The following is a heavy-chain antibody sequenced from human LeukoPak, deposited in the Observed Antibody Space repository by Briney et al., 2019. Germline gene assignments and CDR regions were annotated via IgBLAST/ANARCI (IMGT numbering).Heavy chain of an antibody. D-gene: IGHD6-13*01. J-gene: IGHJ5*02. CDR1: GGSISSYY. CDR2: IYTSGST. V-gene: IGHV4-4*07. Sequence: SPSETLSLTCTVSGGSISSYYWSWIRQPAGKGLEWVGRIYTSGSTNYNPSLKSRVTISVDTSKNQFFLNLRSVTAADTAVYCARVPRIEAGATGDWFDPWGQGTVVTVSS. CDR3: ARVPRIEAGATGDWFDP.